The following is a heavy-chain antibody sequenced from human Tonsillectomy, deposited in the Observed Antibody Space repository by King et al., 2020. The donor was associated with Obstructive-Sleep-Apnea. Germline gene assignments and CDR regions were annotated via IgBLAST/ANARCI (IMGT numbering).Heavy chain of an antibody. CDR1: GGSISRGDFH. D-gene: IGHD5-18*01. J-gene: IGHJ4*02. CDR2: IDYSGRT. CDR3: ARAYGYSYAYDY. V-gene: IGHV4-30-4*01. Sequence: QLQESGPGLVKPSQTLSLTCTVSGGSISRGDFHWSWIRQPPGKGLEGIGYIDYSGRTYYNPSLKSRVTMSVDTSKSQFSLKLSSVTAADTAVYYCARAYGYSYAYDYWGQGTLVAVSS.